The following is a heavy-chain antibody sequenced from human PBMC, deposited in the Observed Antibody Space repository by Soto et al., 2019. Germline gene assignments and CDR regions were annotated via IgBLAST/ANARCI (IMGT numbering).Heavy chain of an antibody. Sequence: GSLRLSCAASGFTVSSNYMSWVRQAPGKGLEWVSVIYSGGSTYYADSVKGRFTISRDNSKNTLYLQMNSLRAEDTAVYYCASMVAASFFDYWGQGTLVTVSS. V-gene: IGHV3-66*01. D-gene: IGHD2-15*01. J-gene: IGHJ4*02. CDR3: ASMVAASFFDY. CDR2: IYSGGST. CDR1: GFTVSSNY.